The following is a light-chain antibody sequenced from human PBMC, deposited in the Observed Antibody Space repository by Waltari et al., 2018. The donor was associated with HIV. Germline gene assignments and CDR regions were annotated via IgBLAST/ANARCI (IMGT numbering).Light chain of an antibody. J-gene: IGKJ4*01. CDR3: QQRSNWPLT. CDR1: QSVSTY. CDR2: DAS. Sequence: EIVLTQSPATLSLSPGERATLSCRDSQSVSTYLAWYQQRRGQAPRLLIYDASNRATGIPARFSGSGSGTDFTLTISILEPEDFAVYYCQQRSNWPLTFGGGTKVEIK. V-gene: IGKV3-11*01.